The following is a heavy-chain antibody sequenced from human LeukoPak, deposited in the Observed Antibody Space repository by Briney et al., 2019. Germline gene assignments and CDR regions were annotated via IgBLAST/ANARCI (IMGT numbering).Heavy chain of an antibody. CDR2: IKHDGSDT. Sequence: PGGSLRLSCAASGFTFSNHCMTWVRQAPGKGLEWVAHIKHDGSDTYYVDSVKGRFSISRDNAKNTLYLQMTSLRAEDTAVYCCVRIVISVTGRDWFDCWGQGSMVGVCS. J-gene: IGHJ5*01. CDR1: GFTFSNHC. D-gene: IGHD3-16*02. V-gene: IGHV3-7*04. CDR3: VRIVISVTGRDWFDC.